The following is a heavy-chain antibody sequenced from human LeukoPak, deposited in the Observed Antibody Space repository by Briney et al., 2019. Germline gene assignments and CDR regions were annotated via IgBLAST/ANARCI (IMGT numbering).Heavy chain of an antibody. CDR2: IYTSGST. V-gene: IGHV4-4*07. CDR1: GGSISSYY. CDR3: ASSGKYNWFDP. Sequence: SETLSLTCTVSGGSISSYYWSWIRQPAGKGLEWIGRIYTSGSTNYNPSLKGRVTMSVDTSKNQFSLKLSSVTAADTAVYYCASSGKYNWFDPWGQGTLVTVSS. J-gene: IGHJ5*02.